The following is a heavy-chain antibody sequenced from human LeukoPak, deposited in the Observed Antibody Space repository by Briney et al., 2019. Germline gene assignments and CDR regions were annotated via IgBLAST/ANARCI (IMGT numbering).Heavy chain of an antibody. V-gene: IGHV1-18*01. CDR2: ISAYNGNT. Sequence: ASVKVSCKASGYTFTSYGISWVRQAPGQGLEWMGWISAYNGNTNYAQKLQGRVTMTTDTSTSTAYMELRSLRSDDTAVYYCARDQDCSSTSCYPMDFVDYWGQGTLVTVSS. J-gene: IGHJ4*02. CDR1: GYTFTSYG. CDR3: ARDQDCSSTSCYPMDFVDY. D-gene: IGHD2-2*01.